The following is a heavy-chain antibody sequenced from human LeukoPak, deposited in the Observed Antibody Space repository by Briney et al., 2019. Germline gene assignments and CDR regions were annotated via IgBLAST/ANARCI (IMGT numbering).Heavy chain of an antibody. CDR2: VDPEDGET. D-gene: IGHD3-10*01. CDR3: ATDYYANNWFDP. J-gene: IGHJ5*02. Sequence: ASVKVSCKASGYTFTGYYTHWVRQAPGQGLEWMGLVDPEDGETIYAEKFQGRVTITADTSTDTAYMELSSLRSEDTAVYYCATDYYANNWFDPWGQGTLVTVSS. CDR1: GYTFTGYY. V-gene: IGHV1-69-2*01.